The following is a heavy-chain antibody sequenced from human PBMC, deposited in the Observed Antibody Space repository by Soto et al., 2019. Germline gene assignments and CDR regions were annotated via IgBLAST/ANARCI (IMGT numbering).Heavy chain of an antibody. J-gene: IGHJ5*02. D-gene: IGHD2-15*01. Sequence: SETLSLTCTVSGGSINLYYWSWIRQPPGKGLEWIGYIYYSGSTNYNPSLKSRVTISVDTSKNQFSLKLSSVTAADTAVYYCASSLGYCSGGSCYEFWFDPWGQGTLVTVSS. CDR1: GGSINLYY. V-gene: IGHV4-59*01. CDR3: ASSLGYCSGGSCYEFWFDP. CDR2: IYYSGST.